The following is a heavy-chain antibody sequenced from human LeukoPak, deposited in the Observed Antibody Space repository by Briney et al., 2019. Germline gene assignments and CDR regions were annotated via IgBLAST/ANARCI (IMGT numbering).Heavy chain of an antibody. Sequence: PSETLSLTCAVYGGSFSGYYWSWIRQPPGKGLEWIGEINHSGSTNYNPSLKSRVTISVDTSKNQFSLKLSSVTAADTAVYYCASIQARYCSGGSCYKKKAIGYWGQGTLVTVSS. D-gene: IGHD2-15*01. CDR1: GGSFSGYY. CDR3: ASIQARYCSGGSCYKKKAIGY. CDR2: INHSGST. J-gene: IGHJ4*02. V-gene: IGHV4-34*01.